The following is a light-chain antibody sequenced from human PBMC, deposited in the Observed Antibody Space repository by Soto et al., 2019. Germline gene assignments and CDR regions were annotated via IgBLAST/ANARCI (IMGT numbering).Light chain of an antibody. CDR1: RSNIGNKY. CDR2: DND. J-gene: IGLJ2*01. CDR3: GTWDSSLSEGV. Sequence: QSVLTQPPSVSAAPGQKVTISCSGSRSNIGNKYVAWYQQLPGTAPKLLIYDNDKRPSGIPDRFSASTSGTSATLAITGLQTGDEADYYCGTWDSSLSEGVFGGGTQLTVL. V-gene: IGLV1-51*01.